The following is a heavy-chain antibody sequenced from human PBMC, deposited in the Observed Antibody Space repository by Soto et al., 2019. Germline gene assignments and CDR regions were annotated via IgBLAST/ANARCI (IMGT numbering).Heavy chain of an antibody. D-gene: IGHD3-10*01. CDR3: VRGRYYCDC. Sequence: QVQLVESGGGVVQPGRSLRLSCAASGFPFTTYGMHWVREGPGKGLEWVAVISYDGSNKYYADSVKGRLTISRDNSKNTRYPQMISLLHEETALYYCVRGRYYCDCRGQGPLVTVSS. CDR1: GFPFTTYG. J-gene: IGHJ4*02. CDR2: ISYDGSNK. V-gene: IGHV3-30*03.